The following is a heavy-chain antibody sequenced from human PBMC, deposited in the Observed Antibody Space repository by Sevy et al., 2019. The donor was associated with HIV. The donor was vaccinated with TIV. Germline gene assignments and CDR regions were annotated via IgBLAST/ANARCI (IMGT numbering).Heavy chain of an antibody. V-gene: IGHV3-21*01. CDR2: INAISSNI. Sequence: GGSLRLSCAASGFTFSSYAMNWVRQAPGKGLEWVSSINAISSNIYYADSVKGRFTISRDKAENSLYLQMNSVRAEDTALYYCARDLFSGGNAVYGYWGQGTLVTVSS. CDR3: ARDLFSGGNAVYGY. J-gene: IGHJ4*02. CDR1: GFTFSSYA. D-gene: IGHD2-15*01.